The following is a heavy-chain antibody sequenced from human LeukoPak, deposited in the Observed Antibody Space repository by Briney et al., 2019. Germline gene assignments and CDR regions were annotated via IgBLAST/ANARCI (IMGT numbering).Heavy chain of an antibody. V-gene: IGHV3-9*03. CDR1: GFTFEDHA. CDR2: IGWSGDNI. D-gene: IGHD3/OR15-3a*01. Sequence: GRCLRLSCAGSGFTFEDHAMHWVRQVPGKGLQWVSGIGWSGDNIGYADSVQGRFTISRDNAKNSVYLQMNSLGPEDMALYYCVKGRRDDYTVWTGYSDDAFDMWGPGTMVIVSA. CDR3: VKGRRDDYTVWTGYSDDAFDM. J-gene: IGHJ3*02.